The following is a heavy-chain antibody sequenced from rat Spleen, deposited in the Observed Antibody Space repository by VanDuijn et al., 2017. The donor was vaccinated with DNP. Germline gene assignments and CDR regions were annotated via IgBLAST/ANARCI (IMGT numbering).Heavy chain of an antibody. D-gene: IGHD4-2*01. V-gene: IGHV3-1*01. CDR2: ISYSGST. Sequence: EVQLQESGSGLVKPSQSLSLTCSVTGYSITSNYWGWIRKFPGNKMEWMGYISYSGSTSYNPSLKSRISIIRDTSKNQFFLQLNSVTTEDTATYYCASGGAGIWFAYWGQGTLVTVSS. CDR3: ASGGAGIWFAY. CDR1: GYSITSNY. J-gene: IGHJ3*01.